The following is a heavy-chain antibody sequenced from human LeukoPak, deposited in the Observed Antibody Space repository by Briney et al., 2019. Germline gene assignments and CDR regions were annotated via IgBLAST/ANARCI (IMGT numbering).Heavy chain of an antibody. J-gene: IGHJ3*01. CDR1: GGTFSSYA. CDR3: ARDLFFRDIVVVPAAGPI. CDR2: IIPILGTE. D-gene: IGHD2-2*01. Sequence: GSSVKVSCKASGGTFSSYAISWVRQAPGQGLEWMGRIIPILGTETYAQKFQGRVTITADESTSTAYMELSSLRSEDTAVYYCARDLFFRDIVVVPAAGPIWGQGTMVTVSS. V-gene: IGHV1-69*11.